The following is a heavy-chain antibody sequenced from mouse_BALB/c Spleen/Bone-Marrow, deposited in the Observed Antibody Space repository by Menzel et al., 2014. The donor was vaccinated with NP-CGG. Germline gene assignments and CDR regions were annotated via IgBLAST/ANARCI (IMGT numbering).Heavy chain of an antibody. CDR2: ILPGSGST. Sequence: QVQLQQSGAELMKPGASVKISCKATGYTFSSYWIEWVKQRPGHGLEWIGEILPGSGSTNYNEKFKGKATFTADTSSNTAYMQLSSLTCEDSAVYCCARNGNSPAWFAYWGQGTLVTVSA. CDR1: GYTFSSYW. V-gene: IGHV1-9*01. D-gene: IGHD2-1*01. CDR3: ARNGNSPAWFAY. J-gene: IGHJ3*01.